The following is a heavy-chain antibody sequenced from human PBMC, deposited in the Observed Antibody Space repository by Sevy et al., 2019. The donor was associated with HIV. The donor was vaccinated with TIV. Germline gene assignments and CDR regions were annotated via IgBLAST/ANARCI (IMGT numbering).Heavy chain of an antibody. Sequence: SETLSLTCAVYGGSFSGYYWSWIRQPPGKGLEWIGEINHSGSTNYNPSLKSRVTISVDTSKNQFSLKLSSVTAADTAVYYCARGSNRRGSSTSSMYYYYDGMDVWGQGTTVTVSS. D-gene: IGHD2-2*01. CDR3: ARGSNRRGSSTSSMYYYYDGMDV. V-gene: IGHV4-34*01. CDR1: GGSFSGYY. J-gene: IGHJ6*02. CDR2: INHSGST.